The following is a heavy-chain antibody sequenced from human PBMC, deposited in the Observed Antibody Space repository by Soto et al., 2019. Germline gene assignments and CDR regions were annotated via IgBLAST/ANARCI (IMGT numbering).Heavy chain of an antibody. J-gene: IGHJ5*02. V-gene: IGHV3-74*01. CDR2: INSDGSST. CDR1: GFTFSSYW. CDR3: AREFRIAARDWRKNWFDP. D-gene: IGHD6-6*01. Sequence: GGSLRLSCAASGFTFSSYWMHWVRQAPGKGLVWVSRINSDGSSTSYADSVKGRFTISRDNAKNTLYLQMNSLRAEDTAVYYCAREFRIAARDWRKNWFDPWGQGTLVTVSS.